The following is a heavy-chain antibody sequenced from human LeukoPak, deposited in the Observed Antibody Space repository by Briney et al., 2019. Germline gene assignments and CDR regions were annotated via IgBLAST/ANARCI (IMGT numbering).Heavy chain of an antibody. V-gene: IGHV3-15*01. CDR3: TTSGYNYVYYYYYYMDV. CDR1: GFTFSNAW. J-gene: IGHJ6*03. D-gene: IGHD5-24*01. CDR2: IKSKTDGGTT. Sequence: GGSLRLSCAASGFTFSNAWMSWVRQAPGKGLEWVGRIKSKTDGGTTDYAAPVKGRFTISRDDSKNTLYLQMNSLKTEDTAVYYCTTSGYNYVYYYYYYMDVWGKGTTVTISS.